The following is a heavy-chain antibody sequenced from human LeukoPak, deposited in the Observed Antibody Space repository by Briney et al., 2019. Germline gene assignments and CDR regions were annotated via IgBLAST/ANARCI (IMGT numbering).Heavy chain of an antibody. CDR3: AKVYRAYSRPGSFDY. CDR1: GFTFSSYA. J-gene: IGHJ4*02. Sequence: GGSLRLSCAPSGFTFSSYAMSWVRQAPGKGLEWVSAISGSGGSTYYADSVKGRFTISRDNSKNTLYLQMNSLRAEDTAVYYCAKVYRAYSRPGSFDYWGQGTLVTVSS. D-gene: IGHD4-11*01. CDR2: ISGSGGST. V-gene: IGHV3-23*01.